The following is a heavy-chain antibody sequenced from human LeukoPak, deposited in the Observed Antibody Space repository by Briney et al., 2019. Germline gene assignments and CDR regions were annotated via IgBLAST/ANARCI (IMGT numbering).Heavy chain of an antibody. CDR1: GFTFSSYA. Sequence: GGSLRLSCAASGFTFSSYAMSWVRQAPGKGLEWVSAISGSGGSTYYADSVRGRFTISRDNSKNTLYLQMNSLRAEDTAVYYCARGRGVDRPYIDYWGQGTLVTVSS. D-gene: IGHD3-10*01. V-gene: IGHV3-23*01. CDR3: ARGRGVDRPYIDY. J-gene: IGHJ4*02. CDR2: ISGSGGST.